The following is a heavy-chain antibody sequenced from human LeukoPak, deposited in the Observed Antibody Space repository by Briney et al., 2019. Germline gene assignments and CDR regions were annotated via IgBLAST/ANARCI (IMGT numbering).Heavy chain of an antibody. CDR3: ARDGYYYDSSGYPGAFDI. D-gene: IGHD3-22*01. J-gene: IGHJ3*02. V-gene: IGHV3-53*01. CDR2: IYSGGST. CDR1: GFTFSSNY. Sequence: GGSLRLSCAASGFTFSSNYMSWVRQAPGKGLEWVSVIYSGGSTYYADSVTGRFTISRDNSKNTLYLQMNSLRADDTAVYYCARDGYYYDSSGYPGAFDIWGQGTMVTVSS.